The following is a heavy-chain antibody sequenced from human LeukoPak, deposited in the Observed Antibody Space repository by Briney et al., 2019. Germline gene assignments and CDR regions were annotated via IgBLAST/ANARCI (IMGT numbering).Heavy chain of an antibody. V-gene: IGHV3-30-3*01. J-gene: IGHJ5*02. CDR1: GFTFSSYA. D-gene: IGHD6-6*01. CDR2: ISYDGSNK. Sequence: PGRSLRLSCAASGFTFSSYAMHRVRQAPGKGLEWVAVISYDGSNKYYADSVKGRFTISRDNSKNTLYLQMNSLRAEDTAVYYCARDWLDGSSYSWFDPWGQGTLVTVSS. CDR3: ARDWLDGSSYSWFDP.